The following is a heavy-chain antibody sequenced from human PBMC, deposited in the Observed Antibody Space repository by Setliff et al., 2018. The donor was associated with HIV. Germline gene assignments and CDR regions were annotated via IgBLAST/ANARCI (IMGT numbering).Heavy chain of an antibody. CDR3: ARQGSSSYYYYYSMDV. CDR1: GGSISSHC. J-gene: IGHJ6*02. CDR2: IYTSGST. V-gene: IGHV4-59*08. D-gene: IGHD6-6*01. Sequence: PSETLSLTCTVSGGSISSHCWSWIRQSPGKALEWIGYIYTSGSTNYNPSLKSRVTISVDTSKNQFSLKLSSVTAADTAVYYCARQGSSSYYYYYSMDVWGQGTTVTVSS.